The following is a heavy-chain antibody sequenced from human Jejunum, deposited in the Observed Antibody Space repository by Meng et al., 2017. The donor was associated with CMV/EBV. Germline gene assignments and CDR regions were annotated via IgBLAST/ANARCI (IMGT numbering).Heavy chain of an antibody. CDR3: SRGADAYKSGRS. CDR1: GGSLIDYW. D-gene: IGHD5-24*01. V-gene: IGHV4-34*01. J-gene: IGHJ5*02. CDR2: IHPSGST. Sequence: VPLNQWGGGLLQPSGLLSPTCAVSGGSLIDYWFPWIREPPGKGLEWIGEIHPSGSTYYNPSINSRVTMSVDTSKNQFSLNLRSVTAADTAVYYCSRGADAYKSGRSWGQGTLVTVSS.